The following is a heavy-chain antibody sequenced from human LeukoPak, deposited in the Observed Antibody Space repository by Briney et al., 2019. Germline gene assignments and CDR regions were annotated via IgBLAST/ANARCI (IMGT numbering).Heavy chain of an antibody. CDR3: ARRRGMIRGVYYYCGMDV. D-gene: IGHD3-10*01. CDR1: GFTFSSYG. Sequence: PGGSLRLSCAASGFTFSSYGMSWVRQAPGKGLEWVSSMGDSGGSTYYAESVKGRFTISRDNSKNTLYLQMSSLRAEDTAVYYCARRRGMIRGVYYYCGMDVWGQGTTVTVSS. CDR2: MGDSGGST. J-gene: IGHJ6*02. V-gene: IGHV3-23*01.